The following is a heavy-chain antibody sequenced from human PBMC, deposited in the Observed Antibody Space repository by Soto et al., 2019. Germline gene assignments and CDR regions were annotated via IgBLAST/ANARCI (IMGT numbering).Heavy chain of an antibody. CDR1: GFTFSSYA. J-gene: IGHJ6*02. D-gene: IGHD6-13*01. V-gene: IGHV3-30-3*01. CDR3: ARAEQQLVLYYYGMDV. CDR2: ISYDGSNK. Sequence: GGSLRLSCAASGFTFSSYAMHWVRQAPGKGLEWVAVISYDGSNKYYADSVKGRFTISRDNSKNTLYLQMSSLRAEDTAVYYCARAEQQLVLYYYGMDVWGQGTTVTVSS.